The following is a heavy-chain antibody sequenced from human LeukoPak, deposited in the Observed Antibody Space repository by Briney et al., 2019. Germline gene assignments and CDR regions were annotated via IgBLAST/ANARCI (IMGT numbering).Heavy chain of an antibody. CDR3: ARDRDDGGFEY. CDR2: INQDGRVK. D-gene: IGHD4-23*01. J-gene: IGHJ4*02. V-gene: IGHV3-7*01. CDR1: GFTFPNYW. Sequence: GRSLRLSCAASGFTFPNYWMSWVRQAPEKGLEWVANINQDGRVKQYVDSMKGRFTISRDNAKNSLYLQMNSLRAEDTAVYYCARDRDDGGFEYWGQGTLVTVSS.